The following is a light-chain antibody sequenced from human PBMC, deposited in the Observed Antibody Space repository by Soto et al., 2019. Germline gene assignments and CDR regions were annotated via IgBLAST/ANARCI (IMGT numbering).Light chain of an antibody. CDR3: QQYGSSPWT. CDR2: GAS. CDR1: QSVSSN. V-gene: IGKV3-15*01. J-gene: IGKJ1*01. Sequence: EIVMTQSPATLSVSPGERATLSCRASQSVSSNLAWYQQKPGQAPRLLIYGASTRATGIPARFSGSGSGTELTLTISRLEPEDFAVYYCQQYGSSPWTFGQGTKVDI.